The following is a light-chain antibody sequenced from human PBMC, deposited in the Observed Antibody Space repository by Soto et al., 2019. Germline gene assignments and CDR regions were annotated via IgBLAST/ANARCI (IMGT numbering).Light chain of an antibody. Sequence: QSALTQPPSVSGAPGQRVTISCAGSSSNIGADYHVHWYQQLPGTAPKLLIYDDTSRPSGVPDRFSGSKSGTSASLAITGLQPEDEADYYCLSYDSLSASKVFGGGTKVTVL. J-gene: IGLJ3*02. CDR1: SSNIGADYH. CDR2: DDT. CDR3: LSYDSLSASKV. V-gene: IGLV1-40*01.